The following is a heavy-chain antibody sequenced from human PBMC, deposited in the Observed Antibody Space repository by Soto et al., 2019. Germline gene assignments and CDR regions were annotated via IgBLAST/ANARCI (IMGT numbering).Heavy chain of an antibody. CDR1: GFTFSSYE. V-gene: IGHV3-48*03. CDR2: ISSSGSTI. CDR3: ARDVSVYAHHNYFDY. J-gene: IGHJ4*02. D-gene: IGHD2-8*01. Sequence: PGGSLRLSXAASGFTFSSYEMNWVRQAPGKGLEWVSYISSSGSTIYYADSVKGRFTISRDNAKNSLYLQMNSLRAEDTAVYYCARDVSVYAHHNYFDYWGQGTLVTVSS.